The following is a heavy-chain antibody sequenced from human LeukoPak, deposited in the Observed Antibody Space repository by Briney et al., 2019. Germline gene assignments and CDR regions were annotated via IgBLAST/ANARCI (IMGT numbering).Heavy chain of an antibody. Sequence: GGSLALSCAGTGFTFDAYTMHWVRHAPGKGLEWVSLVSKDGINTFYADSVRGRFTVSRENRKNSLYLQMDSLRTEDTAFYFCAKEGGTMFFDYWGQGTLVTVSS. CDR3: AKEGGTMFFDY. J-gene: IGHJ4*02. CDR1: GFTFDAYT. V-gene: IGHV3-43*01. D-gene: IGHD3-9*01. CDR2: VSKDGINT.